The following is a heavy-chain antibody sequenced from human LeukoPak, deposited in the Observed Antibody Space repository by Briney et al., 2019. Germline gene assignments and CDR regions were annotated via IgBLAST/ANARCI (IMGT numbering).Heavy chain of an antibody. CDR1: GFTFTSSA. D-gene: IGHD5-18*01. CDR2: IVVGSGNT. J-gene: IGHJ4*02. Sequence: TSVKVSCKASGFTFTSSAVQWVRQACGQRLEWIGWIVVGSGNTNYAQKFQERVTITRDMSTSTAYMELSSLRSEDTAVYYCAADLNRGYSYGYFDYWGQGTLVTVSS. V-gene: IGHV1-58*01. CDR3: AADLNRGYSYGYFDY.